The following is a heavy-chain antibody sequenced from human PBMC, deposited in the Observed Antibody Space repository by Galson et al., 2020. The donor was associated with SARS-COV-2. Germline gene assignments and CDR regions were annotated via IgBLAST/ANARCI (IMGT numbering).Heavy chain of an antibody. V-gene: IGHV3-11*01. D-gene: IGHD3-16*01. Sequence: GGSLRLSCAASGFIFFDAYMTWIRQAPGKGLEWISYIKNRGDTMYYADSVKGRFTISRDNGNNLLYLQMNSLRVEDTAIYYCARESWGSLDPWGQGTLVTVST. CDR3: ARESWGSLDP. CDR1: GFIFFDAY. CDR2: IKNRGDTM. J-gene: IGHJ5*02.